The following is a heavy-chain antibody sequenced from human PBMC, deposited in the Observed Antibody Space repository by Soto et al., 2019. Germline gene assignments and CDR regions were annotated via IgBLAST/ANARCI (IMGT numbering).Heavy chain of an antibody. J-gene: IGHJ5*02. CDR3: ARVTLSWFDP. Sequence: QVQLVQSGAEVKKPGSSVKVSCKTSGVSFNNNGIGWVRQAPGHGLEWMGGVSPQFRTSNYARKFQGRISITADASKGTVNMELSTLTAADTAVYYCARVTLSWFDPWGQGTLVTVSS. CDR2: VSPQFRTS. V-gene: IGHV1-69*01. CDR1: GVSFNNNG.